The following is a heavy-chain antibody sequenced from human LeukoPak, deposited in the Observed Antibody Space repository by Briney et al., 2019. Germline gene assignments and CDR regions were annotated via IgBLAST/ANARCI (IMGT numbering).Heavy chain of an antibody. Sequence: GGSLRLSCAASGFTFSSYAMHWVRQAPGRGLEWVANIRQDGKDEYYVDSVRGRFTISRDNAKNSLYLQMNSLRVEDTAVYYCASLDCARPCGYWGQGTMVTVSS. CDR1: GFTFSSYA. CDR3: ASLDCARPCGY. V-gene: IGHV3-7*01. D-gene: IGHD6-6*01. CDR2: IRQDGKDE. J-gene: IGHJ4*02.